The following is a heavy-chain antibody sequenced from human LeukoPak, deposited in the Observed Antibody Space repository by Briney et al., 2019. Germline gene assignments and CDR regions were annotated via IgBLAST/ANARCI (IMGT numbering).Heavy chain of an antibody. CDR1: GYTFTSYA. D-gene: IGHD3-22*01. V-gene: IGHV1-2*06. J-gene: IGHJ4*02. Sequence: ASVTVSCKASGYTFTSYAMHWVRQAPGQGLEWMGRITPSGGTNYPQKFQGRGAITRDTSISTVYMELSRLISDDTAVYYCARGSAEKDYDSSGFDYWGQGNLVTVSS. CDR2: ITPSGGT. CDR3: ARGSAEKDYDSSGFDY.